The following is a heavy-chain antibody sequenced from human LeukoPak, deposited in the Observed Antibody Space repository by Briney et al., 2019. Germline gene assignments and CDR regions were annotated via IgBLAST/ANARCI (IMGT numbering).Heavy chain of an antibody. J-gene: IGHJ5*02. V-gene: IGHV3-30*04. Sequence: PGRSLRLSCAASGFTFSSYAMHWVRQAPGKGLEWVAVISYDGSNKYYADSVKGRFTISRDNSKNTLYLQMNSLRAEDTAVYYCAKEHVMGAVGTVGFDPWGQGTLVTVSS. D-gene: IGHD6-13*01. CDR1: GFTFSSYA. CDR2: ISYDGSNK. CDR3: AKEHVMGAVGTVGFDP.